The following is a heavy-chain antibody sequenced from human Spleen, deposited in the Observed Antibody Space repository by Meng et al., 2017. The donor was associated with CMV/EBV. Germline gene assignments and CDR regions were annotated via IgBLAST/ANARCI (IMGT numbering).Heavy chain of an antibody. Sequence: GESLKISCKGSGYRFASYWIGWVRQMPGKGLEWMAIIYPHDSDIRYSPSFQGQVTISADKSINTAYLQWSSLKASDTAMYYCARRGSTWFVDYWGQGTLVTVSS. V-gene: IGHV5-51*01. CDR2: IYPHDSDI. CDR3: ARRGSTWFVDY. D-gene: IGHD3-10*01. J-gene: IGHJ4*02. CDR1: GYRFASYW.